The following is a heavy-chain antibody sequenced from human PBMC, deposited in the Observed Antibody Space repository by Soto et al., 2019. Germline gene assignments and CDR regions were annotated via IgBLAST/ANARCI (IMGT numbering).Heavy chain of an antibody. CDR3: ARGVVPAAMPVYYYYGMDV. V-gene: IGHV5-10-1*01. J-gene: IGHJ6*02. D-gene: IGHD2-2*01. CDR1: GYSFTSYW. Sequence: PGESLKISCKGSGYSFTSYWISWVRQMPGKGLEWMGRIDPSDSYTNDSPSFQGHVTISADKSISTAYLQWSSLKASDTAMYYCARGVVPAAMPVYYYYGMDVWGQGTTVTVSS. CDR2: IDPSDSYT.